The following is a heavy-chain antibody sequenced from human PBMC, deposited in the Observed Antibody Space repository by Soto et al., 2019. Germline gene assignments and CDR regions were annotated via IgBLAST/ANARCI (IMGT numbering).Heavy chain of an antibody. CDR1: GFTFGAYA. J-gene: IGHJ4*02. V-gene: IGHV3-49*03. Sequence: GGSLRLSCTTSGFTFGAYALSWFRQAPGKGLEWVGFSRSKGYGGTTEFAASVRGRFTISRDDSNSIAYLQMNSLKTEDTAVYYCTRGMYTAYETAPLFFDFWGQGTLVTVSS. D-gene: IGHD5-12*01. CDR3: TRGMYTAYETAPLFFDF. CDR2: SRSKGYGGTT.